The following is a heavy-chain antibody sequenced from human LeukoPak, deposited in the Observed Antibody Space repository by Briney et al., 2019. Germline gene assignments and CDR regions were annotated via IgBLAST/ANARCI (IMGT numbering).Heavy chain of an antibody. CDR3: ARARSYMFDY. CDR1: GFTFSGFW. V-gene: IGHV3-7*03. Sequence: GGSRRLSCAASGFTFSGFWMSWVRQAPGKGLEWVATIKKDGSEKFHADFLKGRFTVSRDNAKNSLYLQMNSLRAEDTAVYYCARARSYMFDYWGQGTLVTVSS. J-gene: IGHJ4*02. CDR2: IKKDGSEK. D-gene: IGHD3-10*01.